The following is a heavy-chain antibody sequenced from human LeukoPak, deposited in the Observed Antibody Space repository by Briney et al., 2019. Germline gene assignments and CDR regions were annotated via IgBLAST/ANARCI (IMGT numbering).Heavy chain of an antibody. CDR2: IYESGNT. V-gene: IGHV4-39*01. J-gene: IGHJ6*03. Sequence: PSETLSLTCTVSGDSISSGTYNWGWIRQPPGKGLEWIGGIYESGNTHYKSSLKSRVTMSVDTSKNQFSLRLSSVTAADTAVYYCASRGYCSGGSCYSGYYYYYMDVWGEGTTVTVSS. CDR1: GDSISSGTYN. D-gene: IGHD2-15*01. CDR3: ASRGYCSGGSCYSGYYYYYMDV.